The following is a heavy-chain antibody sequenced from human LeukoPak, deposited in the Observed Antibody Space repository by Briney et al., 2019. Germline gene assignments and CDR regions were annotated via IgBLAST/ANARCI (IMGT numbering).Heavy chain of an antibody. V-gene: IGHV3-23*01. CDR1: GFTFSSYA. D-gene: IGHD3-16*01. CDR2: ISGSGGST. Sequence: GGSLRLSCAASGFTFSSYAMSWVRQAPGKGLEWVSAISGSGGSTYYADSVKGRFTISRDNSKNTLYLQMNSLRAEDTAVYYCAKGLRLGELTAPWDYWGQGTLVTVSS. J-gene: IGHJ4*02. CDR3: AKGLRLGELTAPWDY.